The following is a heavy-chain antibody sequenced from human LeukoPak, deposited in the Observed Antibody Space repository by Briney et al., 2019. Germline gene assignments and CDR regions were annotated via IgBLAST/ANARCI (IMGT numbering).Heavy chain of an antibody. CDR3: ATFVVVTAIPGGMVDWFDP. CDR1: GGSISSSSYY. CDR2: IYYSGST. Sequence: SETLSLTCTVSGGSISSSSYYWGWIRQPPGKGLEWIGSIYYSGSTYYNPSLKSRVTISVDTSKNQFSLKLSSVTAADTAVYYCATFVVVTAIPGGMVDWFDPWGQGTLVTVSS. J-gene: IGHJ5*02. V-gene: IGHV4-39*07. D-gene: IGHD2-21*02.